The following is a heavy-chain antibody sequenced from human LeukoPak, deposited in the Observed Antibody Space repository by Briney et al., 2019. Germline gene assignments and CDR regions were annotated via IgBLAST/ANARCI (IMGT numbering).Heavy chain of an antibody. D-gene: IGHD2-2*01. CDR1: GFTFISYT. J-gene: IGHJ6*02. V-gene: IGHV3-21*01. Sequence: PGGSLRLSCAASGFTFISYTMNWVRQAPGKGLEWVSSITGSSTYIYYAALVKGRFTISRDNAKNSVYLQMKSLRAEDTAVYYCARVASNPPYYYYGMDVWGQGTTVTVSS. CDR3: ARVASNPPYYYYGMDV. CDR2: ITGSSTYI.